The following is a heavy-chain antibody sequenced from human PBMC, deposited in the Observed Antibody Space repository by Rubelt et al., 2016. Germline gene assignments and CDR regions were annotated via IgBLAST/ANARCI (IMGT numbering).Heavy chain of an antibody. CDR1: SNY. Sequence: SNYMSWVRQAPGKGLEWVSVIYSGGSTCYADSVKGRFTISRDNSKNTLYLQMNSLRAEDTAVYYCATIAAAGSYYGMDVWGQGTTVTVSS. CDR3: ATIAAAGSYYGMDV. J-gene: IGHJ6*02. D-gene: IGHD6-13*01. V-gene: IGHV3-53*01. CDR2: IYSGGST.